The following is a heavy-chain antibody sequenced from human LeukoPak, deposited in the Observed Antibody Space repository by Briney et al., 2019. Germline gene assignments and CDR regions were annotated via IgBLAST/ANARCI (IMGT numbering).Heavy chain of an antibody. J-gene: IGHJ4*02. Sequence: PGGSLRPSCTASGFMFSTYWMSWVRQAPGKGLEWVANIKQDGSEKYYVDSVKGRFTMSRDNAKNSVYLEMNSLRVEDTAVYYCAKAMVRGVISLDYYFDYWGQGTLVTVSS. V-gene: IGHV3-7*01. CDR3: AKAMVRGVISLDYYFDY. CDR1: GFMFSTYW. D-gene: IGHD3-10*01. CDR2: IKQDGSEK.